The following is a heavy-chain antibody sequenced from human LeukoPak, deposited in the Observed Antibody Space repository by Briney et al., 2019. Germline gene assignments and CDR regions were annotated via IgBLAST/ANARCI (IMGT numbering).Heavy chain of an antibody. CDR1: GYSFTSYW. V-gene: IGHV5-51*01. J-gene: IGHJ3*02. Sequence: GESLKISCKGSGYSFTSYWIGWVRQMPGKGLEWMGIIYPGDSDTRYSPSFQGQVTISADKSISTAYLQWSSLKASDTAMYYCARQSPLYYESSGRGAFDIWGQGTMVTVSS. D-gene: IGHD3-22*01. CDR2: IYPGDSDT. CDR3: ARQSPLYYESSGRGAFDI.